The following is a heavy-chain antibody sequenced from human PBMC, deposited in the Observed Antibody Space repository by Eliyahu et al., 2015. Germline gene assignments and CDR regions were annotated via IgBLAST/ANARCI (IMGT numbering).Heavy chain of an antibody. V-gene: IGHV4-31*03. CDR2: IYYSGST. J-gene: IGHJ3*02. CDR3: ARDRRTITMIVEDAFDI. Sequence: QVQLQESGPGLVKPXQTLSLTCTVXGGSISXGGXYWSWIRQHPGKGLEWIGYIYYSGSTYYNPSLKSRVTISVDTSKNQFSLKLSSVTAADTAVYYCARDRRTITMIVEDAFDIWGQGTMVTVSX. CDR1: GGSISXGGXY. D-gene: IGHD3-22*01.